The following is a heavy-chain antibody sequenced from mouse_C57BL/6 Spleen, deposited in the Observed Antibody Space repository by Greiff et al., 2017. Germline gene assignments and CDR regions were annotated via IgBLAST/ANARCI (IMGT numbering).Heavy chain of an antibody. D-gene: IGHD1-1*01. CDR2: IYPGSGNT. CDR3: ARNYYGSSSGGYFDV. J-gene: IGHJ1*03. V-gene: IGHV1-66*01. Sequence: VKVVESGPELVKPGASVKISCKASGYSFTSYYIHWVKQRPGQGLEWIGWIYPGSGNTKYNEKFKGKATLTADTSSSTAYMQLSSLTSEDSAVYYCARNYYGSSSGGYFDVWGTGTTVTVSS. CDR1: GYSFTSYY.